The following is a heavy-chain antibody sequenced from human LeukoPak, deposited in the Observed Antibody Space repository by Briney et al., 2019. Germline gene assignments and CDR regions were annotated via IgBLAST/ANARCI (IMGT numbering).Heavy chain of an antibody. CDR1: GFTFSNHD. J-gene: IGHJ3*02. V-gene: IGHV3-30-3*01. CDR3: ARETGSPGAFDI. D-gene: IGHD1-26*01. Sequence: GTSLRLSCAASGFTFSNHDLHWVRQAPGQGLEWKTGISTDGSYKSYSGSVKGRFTISRDNSKNTLYLQMHSLRAEDTAVYYCARETGSPGAFDIWGQGTMVTVSS. CDR2: ISTDGSYK.